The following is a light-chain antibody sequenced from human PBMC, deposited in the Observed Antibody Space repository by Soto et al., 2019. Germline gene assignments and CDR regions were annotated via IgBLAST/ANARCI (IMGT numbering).Light chain of an antibody. CDR3: QQSGSSPWT. Sequence: DIVLTQSPGILSLSPGERATLSCRASQSLSGSYLAWYQQKPGQAPSLLIYGVTSRATGVPDRFSGSGSGPDFSLTISRLEPEDFAVYFCQQSGSSPWTFGQGTKVEIK. V-gene: IGKV3-20*01. CDR2: GVT. J-gene: IGKJ1*01. CDR1: QSLSGSY.